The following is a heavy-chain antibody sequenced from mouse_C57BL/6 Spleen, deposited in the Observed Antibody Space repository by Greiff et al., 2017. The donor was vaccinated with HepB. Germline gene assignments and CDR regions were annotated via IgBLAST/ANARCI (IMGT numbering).Heavy chain of an antibody. V-gene: IGHV1-82*01. D-gene: IGHD1-1*01. Sequence: VQLQQSGPELVKPGASVKISCKASGYAFSSSWMNWVKQRPGKGLEWIGRIYPGDGDTNYNGKFKGKATLTADKSSSTAYMQLSSLTSEDSAVYCCARELLRYYCDYWGQSTTLTVSS. CDR1: GYAFSSSW. CDR2: IYPGDGDT. J-gene: IGHJ2*01. CDR3: ARELLRYYCDY.